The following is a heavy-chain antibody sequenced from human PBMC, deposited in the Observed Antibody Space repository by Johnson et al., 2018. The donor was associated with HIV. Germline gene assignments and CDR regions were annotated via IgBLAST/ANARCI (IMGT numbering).Heavy chain of an antibody. J-gene: IGHJ3*02. D-gene: IGHD1-26*01. Sequence: VQLVESGGGVVQPGRSLRLSCAASGFTFSSYGMHWVRQAPGKGLEWVAVIWYDGSNKYYADSVKGRFTISRDNSKNTLYLQMNSLRAEDTAVYYCAREGGGSLDDAFDIWGQGTMVTVSS. CDR3: AREGGGSLDDAFDI. V-gene: IGHV3-33*01. CDR2: IWYDGSNK. CDR1: GFTFSSYG.